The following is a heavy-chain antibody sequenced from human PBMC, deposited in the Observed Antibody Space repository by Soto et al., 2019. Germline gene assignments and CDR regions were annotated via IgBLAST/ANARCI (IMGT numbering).Heavy chain of an antibody. CDR2: IYPGDSDT. Sequence: GESLKISCKGSGYSFTSYWIGWMRQMPGKGLEWMGIIYPGDSDTRYSPSFQGQVTISADKSISTAYLQWSSLKASDTAMYYCARQSIAAAGTFLYYGMDVWGQGTTVTVSS. CDR3: ARQSIAAAGTFLYYGMDV. D-gene: IGHD6-13*01. J-gene: IGHJ6*02. V-gene: IGHV5-51*01. CDR1: GYSFTSYW.